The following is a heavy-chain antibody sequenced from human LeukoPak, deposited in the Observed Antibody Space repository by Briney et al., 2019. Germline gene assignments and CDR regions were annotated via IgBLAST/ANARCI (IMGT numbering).Heavy chain of an antibody. CDR2: TYYRAKWYN. CDR3: ARDPAITMIVVVITGYFDY. J-gene: IGHJ4*02. CDR1: VDSVSINSAA. V-gene: IGHV6-1*01. D-gene: IGHD3-22*01. Sequence: SQTLSLTPAISVDSVSINSAAWNSVRQSPSRGVEWLGSTYYRAKWYNDYSVAVNRQITINPHTSRNPFSLKLSSVTAAETAVYYCARDPAITMIVVVITGYFDYWGQGTLVTVSS.